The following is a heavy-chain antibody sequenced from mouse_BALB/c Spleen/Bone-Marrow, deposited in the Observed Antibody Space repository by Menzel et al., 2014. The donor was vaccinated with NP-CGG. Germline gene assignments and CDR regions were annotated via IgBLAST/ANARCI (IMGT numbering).Heavy chain of an antibody. CDR2: INTGSGST. V-gene: IGHV1-54*01. CDR1: GYAFTDYL. J-gene: IGHJ2*01. CDR3: VGYERCFDA. Sequence: QVQLQQSGAELVRPGTSVKVSCKASGYAFTDYLMEWLKQRPGQGLEWIGAINTGSGSTNYNEKFKDKATLTADKSSSSAYIQLNSLTADHYAVQFCVGYERCFDAWGQ. D-gene: IGHD2-3*01.